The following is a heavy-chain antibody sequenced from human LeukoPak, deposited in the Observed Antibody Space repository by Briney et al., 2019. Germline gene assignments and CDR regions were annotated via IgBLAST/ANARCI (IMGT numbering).Heavy chain of an antibody. D-gene: IGHD4-11*01. CDR3: NPHSNYGWN. CDR1: GFTFSGSA. V-gene: IGHV3-73*01. Sequence: SGGSLKLSCAASGFTFSGSAMHWVRQASGKGLEWVGRIRSKANSYATAYAASVKGRFTISRDDSKNTAYLQMNSLKTEDTAVYYCNPHSNYGWNWGQGTLVTVSS. J-gene: IGHJ4*02. CDR2: IRSKANSYAT.